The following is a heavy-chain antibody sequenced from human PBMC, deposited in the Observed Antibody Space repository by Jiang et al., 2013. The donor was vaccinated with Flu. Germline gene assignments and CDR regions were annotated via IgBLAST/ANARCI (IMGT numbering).Heavy chain of an antibody. Sequence: LLKPSETLSLTCAVYGGSFSGYYWSWIRQPPGKGLEWIGEINHSGSTNYNPSLKSRVTISVDTSKNQFSLKLSSVTAADTAVYYCARSFFRRRWDYYYYMDVWGKGTTVTVSS. J-gene: IGHJ6*03. V-gene: IGHV4-34*01. CDR3: ARSFFRRRWDYYYYMDV. D-gene: IGHD2/OR15-2a*01. CDR1: GGSFSGYY. CDR2: INHSGST.